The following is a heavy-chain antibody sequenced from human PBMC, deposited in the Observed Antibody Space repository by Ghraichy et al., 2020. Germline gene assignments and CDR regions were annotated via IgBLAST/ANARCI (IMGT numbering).Heavy chain of an antibody. CDR3: ARLRGMGATTQTEFDY. Sequence: GGSLRLSCAASGFTFSDYYMSWIRQAPGKGLEWVSYISSSGSTIYYADSVKGRFTISRDNAKNSLYLQMNSLRAEDTAVYYCARLRGMGATTQTEFDYWGQGTLVTVSS. J-gene: IGHJ4*02. CDR2: ISSSGSTI. D-gene: IGHD1-26*01. V-gene: IGHV3-11*01. CDR1: GFTFSDYY.